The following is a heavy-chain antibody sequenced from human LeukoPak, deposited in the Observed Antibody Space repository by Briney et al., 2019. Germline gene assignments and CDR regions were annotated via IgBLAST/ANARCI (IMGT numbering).Heavy chain of an antibody. D-gene: IGHD6-13*01. CDR1: GGSVMYHS. Sequence: SETLSLTCAVSGGSVMYHSWTWIRQTPGRGLEWIGEINHTGSTNYNPSLRSRVTISIDTSKNQFSLNLTSVTAADTAVYYCTRWGSWPYDYWGQGTLVTASS. J-gene: IGHJ4*02. CDR3: TRWGSWPYDY. CDR2: INHTGST. V-gene: IGHV4-34*01.